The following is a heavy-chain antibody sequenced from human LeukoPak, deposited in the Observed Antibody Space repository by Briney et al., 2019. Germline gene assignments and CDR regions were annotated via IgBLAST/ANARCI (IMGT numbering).Heavy chain of an antibody. CDR2: IIPILGIA. V-gene: IGHV1-69*04. Sequence: SVKVSCKASGGTFSSYAISWVRQAPGQGLEWMGRIIPILGIANYAQKFQGRVTITADKSTSTAYMELSSLRSEVTAVYYCAREKTAPYYYYGMDVWGQGTTVTVSS. J-gene: IGHJ6*02. CDR1: GGTFSSYA. CDR3: AREKTAPYYYYGMDV.